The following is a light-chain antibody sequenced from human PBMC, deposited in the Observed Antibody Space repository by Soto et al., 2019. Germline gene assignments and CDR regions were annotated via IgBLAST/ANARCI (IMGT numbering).Light chain of an antibody. Sequence: QSALTQPPSASGSPGQSVTISCTGTSSDVGGYNYVSWYQQHPGKAPKLMIFQVNKRPSGVPDRFSGSESGNTASLTVSGLQTEDEADYYCTSFAVINNGVGVCGGTKLTVL. V-gene: IGLV2-8*01. CDR3: TSFAVINNGVG. CDR1: SSDVGGYNY. CDR2: QVN. J-gene: IGLJ2*01.